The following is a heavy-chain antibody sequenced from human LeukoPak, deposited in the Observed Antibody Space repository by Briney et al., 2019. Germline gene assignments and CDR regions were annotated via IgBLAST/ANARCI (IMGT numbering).Heavy chain of an antibody. V-gene: IGHV3-30-3*01. Sequence: AGGSLRLSCAASGFTFSSYAMHWVRQAPGKGLEWVAVISYDGSNKYYADSVKGRFTISRDNSKNTLYLQMNSLRAEDTAVYYCARGQSTLEYWGQGTLVTVSS. CDR3: ARGQSTLEY. CDR2: ISYDGSNK. CDR1: GFTFSSYA. J-gene: IGHJ4*02.